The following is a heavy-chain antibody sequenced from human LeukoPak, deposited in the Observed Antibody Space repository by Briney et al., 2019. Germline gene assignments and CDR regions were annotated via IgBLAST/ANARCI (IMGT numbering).Heavy chain of an antibody. Sequence: PGGSLRLSCAASGFSVSSNYMSWVRQAPGKGLEWVSVIYSGGNTYYTDSVKGRFTISRDNSKNTLYLKMNSLRPEATAVYYCARGGYSSGWFHAFGIWGQGTMVTASS. V-gene: IGHV3-66*01. D-gene: IGHD6-19*01. CDR2: IYSGGNT. J-gene: IGHJ3*02. CDR3: ARGGYSSGWFHAFGI. CDR1: GFSVSSNY.